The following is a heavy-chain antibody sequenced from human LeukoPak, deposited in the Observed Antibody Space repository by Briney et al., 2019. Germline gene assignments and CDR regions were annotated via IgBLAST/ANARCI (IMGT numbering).Heavy chain of an antibody. CDR3: ARLVYAMDSFDY. V-gene: IGHV4-39*01. CDR2: IYYSGTT. J-gene: IGHJ4*02. CDR1: GGSISSSHYY. D-gene: IGHD2-8*01. Sequence: SETLSLTCSVSGGSISSSHYYWGWIRQPPGKGLEWIGTIYYSGTTYYNPSLESRVTISEDTSKNQFSLTLRSVTAADTAVYYCARLVYAMDSFDYWGQGTLVTVSS.